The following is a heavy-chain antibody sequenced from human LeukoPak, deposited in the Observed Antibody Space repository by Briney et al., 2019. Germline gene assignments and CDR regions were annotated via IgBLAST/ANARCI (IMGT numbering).Heavy chain of an antibody. J-gene: IGHJ5*02. Sequence: GASVKVSCKASGYTFTSYGISWVRQAPGQGLEWMGWISAYNGNTNYAQKLQGRVTMTTDTSTSTAYMELRSLRSDDTAVYYCASDPFRYDSSGLPFDPWGQGTLVTVSS. V-gene: IGHV1-18*01. CDR3: ASDPFRYDSSGLPFDP. CDR2: ISAYNGNT. D-gene: IGHD3-22*01. CDR1: GYTFTSYG.